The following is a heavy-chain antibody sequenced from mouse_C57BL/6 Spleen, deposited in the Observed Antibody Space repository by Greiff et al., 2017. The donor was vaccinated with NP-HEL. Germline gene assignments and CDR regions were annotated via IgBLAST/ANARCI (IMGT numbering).Heavy chain of an antibody. D-gene: IGHD1-1*01. J-gene: IGHJ2*01. Sequence: QVQLQQSGAELVRPGASVTLSCKASGYTFTDYEMHWVKQTPVHGLEWIGAIDPETGGTAYNQKFKGKAILTADKSSSTAYMELRSLTSEDSAVYYCTSEPYYYGSGYDYFEYRGEGTTLTVSS. CDR3: TSEPYYYGSGYDYFEY. CDR1: GYTFTDYE. V-gene: IGHV1-15*01. CDR2: IDPETGGT.